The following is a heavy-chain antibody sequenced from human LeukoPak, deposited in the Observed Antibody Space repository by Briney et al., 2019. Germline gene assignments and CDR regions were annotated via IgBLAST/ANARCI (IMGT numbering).Heavy chain of an antibody. CDR1: GSTFSYYA. D-gene: IGHD6-13*01. Sequence: GGSLRLSCAASGSTFSYYAMHWVRQAPGKGLEWVSVISYDGSDKYYADSVKGRFTISRDNSKNTLYLQINSLRAEDTAVYYCARGGRQQPSNNWGQGTLVTVSS. J-gene: IGHJ4*02. CDR2: ISYDGSDK. CDR3: ARGGRQQPSNN. V-gene: IGHV3-30*04.